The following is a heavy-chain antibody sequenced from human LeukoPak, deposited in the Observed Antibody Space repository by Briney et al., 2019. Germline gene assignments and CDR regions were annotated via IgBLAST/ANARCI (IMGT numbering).Heavy chain of an antibody. CDR1: AGSVNSSPYY. V-gene: IGHV4-39*01. CDR2: IHYSGNT. CDR3: ARHEAQDFDY. J-gene: IGHJ4*02. Sequence: SDTLSLTCTVSAGSVNSSPYYWGWVRQPPGKGLEWIGSIHYSGNTYYNPSLKSRVTISVDTSKNQFSLKLSSVTATDTAVYYCARHEAQDFDYWGQGTLVTVSS.